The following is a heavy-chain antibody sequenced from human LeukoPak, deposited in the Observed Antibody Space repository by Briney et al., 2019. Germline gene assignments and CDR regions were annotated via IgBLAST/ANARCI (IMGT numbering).Heavy chain of an antibody. CDR2: ISGSGGST. CDR1: GFTFSSYA. D-gene: IGHD2-21*01. J-gene: IGHJ4*02. V-gene: IGHV3-23*01. Sequence: TGGSLRLSCAASGFTFSSYAMSWVRQAPGKGLEWVSAISGSGGSTYYADSVKGRFTISRDNSKNTLYLQMNSLRAEDTAVYYCAKGTTPIINIVVVSGEDYWGQGTLVTVSS. CDR3: AKGTTPIINIVVVSGEDY.